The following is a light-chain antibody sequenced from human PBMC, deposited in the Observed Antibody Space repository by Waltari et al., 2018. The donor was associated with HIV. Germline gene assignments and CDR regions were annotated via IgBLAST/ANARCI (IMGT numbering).Light chain of an antibody. Sequence: QSVLTQPPSVSGAPGRTVTISCTGGRPTIGAAYAGHCYRQLPGVAPKVLIFGNTNRPSGVPDRFSGSKSGTSASLAITGLQAEDEADYFCQSYDSSLSDWVFGGGTKLTVL. CDR2: GNT. CDR1: RPTIGAAYA. V-gene: IGLV1-40*01. CDR3: QSYDSSLSDWV. J-gene: IGLJ3*02.